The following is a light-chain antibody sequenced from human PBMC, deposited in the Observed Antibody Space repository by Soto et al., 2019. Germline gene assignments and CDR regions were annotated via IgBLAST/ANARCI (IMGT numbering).Light chain of an antibody. CDR3: SSYTSSSLYV. Sequence: QSALTQPASVSGSPGQSITISCTGTSSDVCGYNYVSWYQQHPGKAPKLMIYDVSNRTSGGCNRFSGSNSGNTASLTISGLQAEDEADYYCSSYTSSSLYVFGTGTKLTVL. J-gene: IGLJ1*01. CDR2: DVS. CDR1: SSDVCGYNY. V-gene: IGLV2-14*01.